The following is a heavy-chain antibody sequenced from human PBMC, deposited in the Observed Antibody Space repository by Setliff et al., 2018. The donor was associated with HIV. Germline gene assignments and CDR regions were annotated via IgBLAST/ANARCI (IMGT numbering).Heavy chain of an antibody. D-gene: IGHD1-26*01. V-gene: IGHV1-46*01. CDR2: INPSGGTT. J-gene: IGHJ6*03. CDR1: GYTFTNFY. CDR3: ARGGHYSGSYLPRDYYMDA. Sequence: GASVKVSCKASGYTFTNFYIHWVRQAPGQGLKWLGMINPSGGTTTYAQKFQGRVTMTSDTSTSTVYMDLSSLGSEDTAVYYCARGGHYSGSYLPRDYYMDAWGKGTTVTVSS.